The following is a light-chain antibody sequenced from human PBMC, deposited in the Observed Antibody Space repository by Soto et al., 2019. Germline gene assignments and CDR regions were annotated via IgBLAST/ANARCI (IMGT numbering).Light chain of an antibody. CDR1: QSVRSSY. Sequence: EIVLTQSPGTLSLSPGESATRSCRASQSVRSSYLAWYQQKPGQAPRLLIYGASSRATGIPDRFSGSWSGTFFSVTVSTLEPEDRAVNYCEQYARALPDTFGQGTKLEIK. V-gene: IGKV3-20*01. J-gene: IGKJ2*01. CDR3: EQYARALPDT. CDR2: GAS.